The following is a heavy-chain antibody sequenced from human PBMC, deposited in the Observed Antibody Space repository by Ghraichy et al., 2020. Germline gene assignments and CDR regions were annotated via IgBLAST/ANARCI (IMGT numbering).Heavy chain of an antibody. CDR3: ARAKEYYRAPGTDAFDV. V-gene: IGHV3-66*01. CDR2: IYSGGGT. Sequence: SCAVSGFTVSSNYMNWVRQAPGKGLEWVAVIYSGGGTDYANSVKGRFTISRDYSKNTLFLQMSSLRAEDTAVYYCARAKEYYRAPGTDAFDVWGQGTRVNISS. D-gene: IGHD3-10*01. CDR1: GFTVSSNY. J-gene: IGHJ3*01.